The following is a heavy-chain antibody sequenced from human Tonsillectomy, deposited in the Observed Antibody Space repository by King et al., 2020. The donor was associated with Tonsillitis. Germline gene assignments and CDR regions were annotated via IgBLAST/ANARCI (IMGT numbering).Heavy chain of an antibody. V-gene: IGHV3-21*01. CDR1: GFTFSNYN. CDR2: ISSSSSYI. J-gene: IGHJ3*02. D-gene: IGHD2-15*01. CDR3: ARDDADSSSDAFDI. Sequence: VQLVESGGGLVKPGGSLRLSCAASGFTFSNYNMKWVRQAPGKGLEWGSSISSSSSYILYADSLKGRFTISRDNAKNSLYLQMNSLRAEDTAVYYCARDDADSSSDAFDIWGQGTMVTVSS.